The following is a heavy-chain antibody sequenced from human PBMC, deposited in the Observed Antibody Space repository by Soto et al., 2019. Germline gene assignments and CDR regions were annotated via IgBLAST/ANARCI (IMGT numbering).Heavy chain of an antibody. Sequence: PGGSLKISCAASGFTVSSNYMSWVRQAPGKGLEWVSVIYGGGSTYYADSVKGRFTISSDNSKNTLYLQMNSLRAEDTAVYYCASPPPYRSSWPPYYFGMDVWGQGTTLTVSS. J-gene: IGHJ6*02. CDR3: ASPPPYRSSWPPYYFGMDV. D-gene: IGHD6-13*01. CDR2: IYGGGST. CDR1: GFTVSSNY. V-gene: IGHV3-66*01.